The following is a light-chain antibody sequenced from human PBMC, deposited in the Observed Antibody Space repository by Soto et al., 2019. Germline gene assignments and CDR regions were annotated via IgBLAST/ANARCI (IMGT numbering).Light chain of an antibody. Sequence: QSALTQPASVSGSPGQSITISCTGTSSDVGSYNLVSWYQQQPGKAPKLMIYEGNKRPSGVSDRFSGSKSGNTASLTICGLQAEEEADYSCCSYAGTSPFGVLFGGGTKRTVL. V-gene: IGLV2-23*03. CDR3: CSYAGTSPFGVL. J-gene: IGLJ3*02. CDR1: SSDVGSYNL. CDR2: EGN.